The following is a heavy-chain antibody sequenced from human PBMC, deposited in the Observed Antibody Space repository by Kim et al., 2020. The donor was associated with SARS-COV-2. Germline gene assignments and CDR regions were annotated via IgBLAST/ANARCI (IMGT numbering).Heavy chain of an antibody. V-gene: IGHV3-73*01. D-gene: IGHD4-17*01. Sequence: YATAYAASVKGRFTISRDDSKNTAYLQMNSLKTEDTAVYYCTRQGYGGLYWGQGTLVTVSS. CDR2: YAT. J-gene: IGHJ4*02. CDR3: TRQGYGGLY.